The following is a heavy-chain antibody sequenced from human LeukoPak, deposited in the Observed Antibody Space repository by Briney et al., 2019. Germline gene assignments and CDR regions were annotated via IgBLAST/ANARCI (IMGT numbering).Heavy chain of an antibody. J-gene: IGHJ4*02. V-gene: IGHV3-23*01. D-gene: IGHD3-22*01. CDR1: GFTFSSYA. CDR3: AKDVSSPFYYDSSGQGGY. CDR2: ISGSGGST. Sequence: GGSLRLSCAASGFTFSSYAMSWVRQAPGKGLEWVSAISGSGGSTYYADSVKGRFTISRHNSKNTLYLQMNSLRAEDTAVYYCAKDVSSPFYYDSSGQGGYWGQGTLVTVSS.